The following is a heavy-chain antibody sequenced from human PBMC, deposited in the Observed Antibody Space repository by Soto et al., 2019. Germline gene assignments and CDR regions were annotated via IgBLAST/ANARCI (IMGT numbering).Heavy chain of an antibody. CDR2: IYYSGST. CDR1: GGSISSYY. Sequence: SETLSLTCTVSGGSISSYYWSWIRQPPGKGLEWIGYIYYSGSTNYNPSLKSRVTISVDTSKNQFSLKLSSVTAADTAVYYCARLHSGSYGAIDYWGQGTLVTVSS. V-gene: IGHV4-59*01. D-gene: IGHD1-26*01. J-gene: IGHJ4*02. CDR3: ARLHSGSYGAIDY.